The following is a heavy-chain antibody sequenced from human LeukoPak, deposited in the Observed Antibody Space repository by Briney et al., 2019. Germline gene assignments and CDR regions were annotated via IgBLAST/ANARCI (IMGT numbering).Heavy chain of an antibody. V-gene: IGHV4-34*01. D-gene: IGHD3-16*01. J-gene: IGHJ4*02. Sequence: SQTLSLTCAVYGGSFSGYYWSWIRQPPGKGLEWIGEINHSGSTNYNPSLKSRVTISVDTSKNQFSLKLSSVTAADTAVYYCARGFMGGVDYWGQGTLVTVSS. CDR1: GGSFSGYY. CDR3: ARGFMGGVDY. CDR2: INHSGST.